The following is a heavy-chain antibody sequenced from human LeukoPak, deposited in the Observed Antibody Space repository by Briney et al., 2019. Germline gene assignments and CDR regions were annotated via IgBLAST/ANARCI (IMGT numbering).Heavy chain of an antibody. J-gene: IGHJ3*02. CDR1: GGSISSYY. CDR2: IHPSGST. Sequence: PSETLSLTCTVSGGSISSYYWSWIRQPAGKGLEWIGRIHPSGSTNYNPSLKSRVTMSVDTSKNQFSLKLSSVTAADTAVYYCARGNYVYCGGDCSRGAFDIWGQGTMVSDSS. V-gene: IGHV4-4*07. D-gene: IGHD2-21*02. CDR3: ARGNYVYCGGDCSRGAFDI.